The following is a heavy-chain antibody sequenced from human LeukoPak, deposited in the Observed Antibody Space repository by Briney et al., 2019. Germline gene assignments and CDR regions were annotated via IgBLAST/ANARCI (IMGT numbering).Heavy chain of an antibody. CDR1: GFTFSSYG. V-gene: IGHV3-23*01. J-gene: IGHJ1*01. CDR3: ARDGRYFQH. Sequence: GGTLRLSCAVSGFTFSSYGMTWVRQAPGKGLEWVSDVTGSGGNTYYADSVKGRFTISRDNSQNTLYLQMNSLRAEDTAVYYCARDGRYFQHWGQGTLVTVSA. CDR2: VTGSGGNT.